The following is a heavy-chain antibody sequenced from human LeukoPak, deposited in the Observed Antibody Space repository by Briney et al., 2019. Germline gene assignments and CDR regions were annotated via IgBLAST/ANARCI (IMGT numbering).Heavy chain of an antibody. J-gene: IGHJ4*02. CDR3: ARDHEVSSSSFDY. CDR1: RGSVNSNSYY. D-gene: IGHD6-6*01. Sequence: PSETLFLTCTVSRGSVNSNSYYWGWIRQPPGKGLEWIVTIYYSGNTYYNPSLESRVTISVDTSKNQFSLKLTSVTAADTAVYYCARDHEVSSSSFDYWGQGTLATVSS. V-gene: IGHV4-39*07. CDR2: IYYSGNT.